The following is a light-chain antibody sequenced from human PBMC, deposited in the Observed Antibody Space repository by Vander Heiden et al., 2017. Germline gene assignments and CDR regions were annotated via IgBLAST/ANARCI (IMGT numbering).Light chain of an antibody. J-gene: IGKJ1*01. V-gene: IGKV1-5*03. Sequence: DIQMTQSPSILSASVGDRVTITCRASQTISNWLAWYQVKPGKAPKLLIREASSLERGVPLRFSSGGSGTDFTLTISSLQPDDFATYYCQQYNRAWTFGQGT. CDR3: QQYNRAWT. CDR2: EAS. CDR1: QTISNW.